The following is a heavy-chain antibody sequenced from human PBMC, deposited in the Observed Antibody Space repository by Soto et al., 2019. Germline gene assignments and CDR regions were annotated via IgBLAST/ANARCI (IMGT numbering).Heavy chain of an antibody. CDR1: GGSISSYY. V-gene: IGHV4-59*01. CDR3: ARGLRGTYGY. D-gene: IGHD1-26*01. J-gene: IGHJ4*02. CDR2: IYYSGST. Sequence: SETLSLTCTVSGGSISSYYWSWIRQPPGKGLEWIGYIYYSGSTNYNPSLKSRVTISVDTSKNQFSLKLSSVTAADTAVYYCARGLRGTYGYWGQGTLVTLSS.